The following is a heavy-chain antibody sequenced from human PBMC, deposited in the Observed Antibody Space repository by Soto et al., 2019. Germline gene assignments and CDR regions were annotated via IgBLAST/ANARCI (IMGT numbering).Heavy chain of an antibody. D-gene: IGHD6-13*01. Sequence: SETLSLTCTVSGGSVSSYYWSWIRQPPGKGLEWIGYIYYTGSTNYNPSLKSRLTISIDTSKNQFSLKLGSVTAADTAVYYCATYSANSPRIFDYWGQGILVTVSS. J-gene: IGHJ4*02. CDR3: ATYSANSPRIFDY. V-gene: IGHV4-59*02. CDR2: IYYTGST. CDR1: GGSVSSYY.